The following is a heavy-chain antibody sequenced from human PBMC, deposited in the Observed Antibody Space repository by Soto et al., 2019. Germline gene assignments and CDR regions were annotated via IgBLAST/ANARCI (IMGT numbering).Heavy chain of an antibody. CDR3: ASLFLGDSSGYSVSPYAGSSDI. CDR2: IIPIFGTA. D-gene: IGHD3-22*01. J-gene: IGHJ3*02. V-gene: IGHV1-69*13. CDR1: GGTFSSYA. Sequence: ASVKVSCKASGGTFSSYAISWVRQAPGQGLEWMGGIIPIFGTANYAQKFQGRVTITADESTSTAYMELSSLRSEDTAVYYCASLFLGDSSGYSVSPYAGSSDIWGQGKMVTVSS.